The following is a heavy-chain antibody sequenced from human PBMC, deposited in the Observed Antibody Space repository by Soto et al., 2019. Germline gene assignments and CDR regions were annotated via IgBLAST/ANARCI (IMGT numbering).Heavy chain of an antibody. CDR1: GYTFTSYA. CDR2: INAGNGNT. V-gene: IGHV1-3*01. CDR3: ARTVATSPVGYERAFDY. Sequence: GASVKVSCKASGYTFTSYAMHWVRQAPGQRLEWMGWINAGNGNTKYSQKFQGRVTITRDTSASTAYMELSSLRSEDTAVYYCARTVATSPVGYERAFDYWGQGTLVTVSS. D-gene: IGHD4-17*01. J-gene: IGHJ4*02.